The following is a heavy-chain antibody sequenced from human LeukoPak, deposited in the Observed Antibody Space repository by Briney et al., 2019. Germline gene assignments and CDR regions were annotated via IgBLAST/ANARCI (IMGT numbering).Heavy chain of an antibody. CDR2: INPNSGGT. V-gene: IGHV1-2*06. CDR1: GYTFTGYY. Sequence: GASVKVSCKASGYTFTGYYMHWVRQAPGQGLEWMGRINPNSGGTNYAQKFQGRVTMTRDTSISTAYMELSRLRSDDTAVYYCARAKGNYYDSSGYYYGLYWFDPWGQGTLVTVSS. D-gene: IGHD3-22*01. CDR3: ARAKGNYYDSSGYYYGLYWFDP. J-gene: IGHJ5*02.